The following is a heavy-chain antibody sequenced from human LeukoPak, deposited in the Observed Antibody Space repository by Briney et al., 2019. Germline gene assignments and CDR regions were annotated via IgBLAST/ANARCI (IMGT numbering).Heavy chain of an antibody. CDR1: GGSISSCY. D-gene: IGHD3-10*01. J-gene: IGHJ5*02. V-gene: IGHV4-59*01. Sequence: SETLSLTCTVSGGSISSCYWSWIRQPPGKGLEWIGYIYYSGSTNYNPPLKSRVTISVDTSKNQFSLKLSSVTAADTAVYYCAREGGTMVRGVIKSWFDPWGQGTLVTVSS. CDR2: IYYSGST. CDR3: AREGGTMVRGVIKSWFDP.